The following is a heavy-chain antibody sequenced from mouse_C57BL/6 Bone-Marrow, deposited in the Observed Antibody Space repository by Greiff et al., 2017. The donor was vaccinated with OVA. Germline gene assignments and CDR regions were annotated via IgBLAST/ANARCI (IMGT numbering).Heavy chain of an antibody. J-gene: IGHJ4*01. D-gene: IGHD1-1*01. CDR3: ARDAGGSSGAMDY. CDR1: GFTFSDFY. CDR2: SRNKANDYTT. Sequence: EVQLVESGGGLVQSGRSLRLSCATSGFTFSDFYMEWVRQAPGKGLEWIAASRNKANDYTTEYSASVKGRFIVSRDTSQSILYLQMNALRAEDTAIYYCARDAGGSSGAMDYWGQGTSVTVSS. V-gene: IGHV7-1*01.